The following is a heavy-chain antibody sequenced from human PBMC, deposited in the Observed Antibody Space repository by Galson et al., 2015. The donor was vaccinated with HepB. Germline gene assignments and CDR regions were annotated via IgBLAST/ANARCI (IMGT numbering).Heavy chain of an antibody. D-gene: IGHD2-2*01. CDR3: AMSDIVVVPAASYYYYGMDV. J-gene: IGHJ6*02. CDR1: GYTFTSYY. CDR2: INPSGGST. Sequence: SVKVSCKASGYTFTSYYMHWVRQAPGQGLEWMGIINPSGGSTSYAQKFQGRVTMTRDTSTSTVYMELSSLRSEDTAVYYCAMSDIVVVPAASYYYYGMDVWGQGTTVTVSS. V-gene: IGHV1-46*01.